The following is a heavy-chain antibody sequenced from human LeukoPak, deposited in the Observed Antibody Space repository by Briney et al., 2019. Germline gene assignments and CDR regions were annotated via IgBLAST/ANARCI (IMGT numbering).Heavy chain of an antibody. J-gene: IGHJ4*02. CDR1: GFTFSSYS. D-gene: IGHD5-12*01. V-gene: IGHV3-21*01. Sequence: GGSLRLSCAASGFTFSSYSMNWVRQAPGKGLEWVSSISSSSSYIYYADSVKGRFTISRDSAKNSLYLQMNSLRAEDTAVFYCARDPGYSNSPYYLDYWGQGTLVTVSS. CDR2: ISSSSSYI. CDR3: ARDPGYSNSPYYLDY.